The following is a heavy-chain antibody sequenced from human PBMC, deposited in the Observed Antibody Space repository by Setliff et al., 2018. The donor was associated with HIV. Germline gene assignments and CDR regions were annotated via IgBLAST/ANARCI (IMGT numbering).Heavy chain of an antibody. Sequence: PSETLSLTCTVSGGSIKSSSYYWGWIRQPAGKGLEWIGHIHTSGSTNYNPSLKSRVTISVDTSKNQFSLKLSSVTAADTAVYYCARGRSRWTYYNYYYMDVWGKGTTVTVSS. J-gene: IGHJ6*03. CDR1: GGSIKSSSYY. CDR2: IHTSGST. CDR3: ARGRSRWTYYNYYYMDV. D-gene: IGHD6-13*01. V-gene: IGHV4-61*09.